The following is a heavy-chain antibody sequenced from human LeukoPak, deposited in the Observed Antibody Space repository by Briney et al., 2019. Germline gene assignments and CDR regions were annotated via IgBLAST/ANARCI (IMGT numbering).Heavy chain of an antibody. CDR1: GGSFSGYY. V-gene: IGHV4-34*01. CDR3: AGHPGYFLDY. D-gene: IGHD3-9*01. Sequence: SETLTFTCAVYGGSFSGYYWSWIRQPPGKGLEWIGEINYSGTPNYNPSLKSRLSISIDTPKKQFSLKVNSVTAADTAVYYCAGHPGYFLDYWGQGTPVTVSS. J-gene: IGHJ4*02. CDR2: INYSGTP.